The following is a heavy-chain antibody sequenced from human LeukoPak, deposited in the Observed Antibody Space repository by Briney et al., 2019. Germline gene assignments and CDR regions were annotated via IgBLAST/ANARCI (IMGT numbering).Heavy chain of an antibody. CDR3: ARYLGYCSSTSCYTLGYFDY. J-gene: IGHJ4*02. V-gene: IGHV1-18*01. Sequence: ASVKVSCKASGYTFTSYGISWVRQAPGQGLEWMGWISAYNGNTNYAQKLQGRVTMTTDTSTSTAYMELRSLRSDDTAVYYCARYLGYCSSTSCYTLGYFDYRGQGTLVTVSS. CDR1: GYTFTSYG. CDR2: ISAYNGNT. D-gene: IGHD2-2*02.